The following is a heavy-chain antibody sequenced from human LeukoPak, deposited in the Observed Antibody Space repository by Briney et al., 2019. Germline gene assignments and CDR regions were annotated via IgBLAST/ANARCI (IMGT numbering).Heavy chain of an antibody. CDR2: VSYDGGNN. CDR1: GFTFSNYG. V-gene: IGHV3-30*03. CDR3: ARSPIVVRPTYSYYYGMDV. Sequence: PTGGSLRLSCAASGFTFSNYGMNWVRQAPGEGLEWVAVVSYDGGNNYYADSVKGRFTISRDNFRKTLYLQVNSLKAEDTAVYYCARSPIVVRPTYSYYYGMDVWGQGTTVTVSS. D-gene: IGHD2-15*01. J-gene: IGHJ6*02.